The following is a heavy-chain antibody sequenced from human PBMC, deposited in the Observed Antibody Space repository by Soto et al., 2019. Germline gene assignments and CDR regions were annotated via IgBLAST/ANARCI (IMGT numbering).Heavy chain of an antibody. Sequence: QITLKESGPTLVKPTQTLTLTCTFSGFLLSTSGVGVAWIRQPPGKALEWLSLIYWDDDKRYSPSLKSRLTITTPTSKNHAALTTTTMDPVDTATYYCAHTPEGASRVRGTGRYFQHWGQGTLVTVSS. CDR2: IYWDDDK. J-gene: IGHJ1*01. V-gene: IGHV2-5*02. CDR1: GFLLSTSGVG. CDR3: AHTPEGASRVRGTGRYFQH. D-gene: IGHD3-10*01.